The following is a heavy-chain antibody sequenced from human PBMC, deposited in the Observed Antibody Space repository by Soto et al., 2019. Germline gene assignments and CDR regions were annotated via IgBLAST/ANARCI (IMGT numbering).Heavy chain of an antibody. Sequence: EVHLLESGGGLVQPGGSLRLSCAASGFMFSAYAMHWVRQAPGQGLEWVSSMSGTSDDTYYADSVKGRFTVSRDSSKDTLYLQLNSLRAEDTALYFCAREDGGRPFDYWGQGTLVIVSS. CDR1: GFMFSAYA. J-gene: IGHJ4*02. CDR3: AREDGGRPFDY. CDR2: MSGTSDDT. D-gene: IGHD1-26*01. V-gene: IGHV3-23*01.